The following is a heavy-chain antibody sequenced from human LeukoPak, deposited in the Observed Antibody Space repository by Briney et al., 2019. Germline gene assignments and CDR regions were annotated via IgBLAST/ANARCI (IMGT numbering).Heavy chain of an antibody. CDR2: IGSKAFGGTP. CDR3: TRNTVTVHFDY. D-gene: IGHD4-17*01. J-gene: IGHJ4*02. Sequence: PGGSLRLSCAASGFTFDDYGMSWVRQAPGKGLEWVGFIGSKAFGGTPEYAASVRGRFTISRDDSKSIAYLQMNSLKTEDTAVYYCTRNTVTVHFDYWSQGTLVTVSS. CDR1: GFTFDDYG. V-gene: IGHV3-49*04.